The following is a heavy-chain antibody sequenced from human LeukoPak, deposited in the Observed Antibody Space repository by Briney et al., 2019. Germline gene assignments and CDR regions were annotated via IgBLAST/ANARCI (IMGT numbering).Heavy chain of an antibody. CDR1: GFTFSSYS. V-gene: IGHV3-21*04. CDR3: RVTYGGGSDYYYMDV. Sequence: GGSLRLSCAASGFTFSSYSMNWVRQAPGKGLEWVSSISSSSSYIYYADSVKGRFTISRDNAKNSLYLQMNSLKTEDTAVYYCRVTYGGGSDYYYMDVWGKGTTVTISS. D-gene: IGHD4-23*01. J-gene: IGHJ6*03. CDR2: ISSSSSYI.